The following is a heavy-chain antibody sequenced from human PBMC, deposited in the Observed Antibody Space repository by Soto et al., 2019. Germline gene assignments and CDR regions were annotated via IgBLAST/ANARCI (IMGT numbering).Heavy chain of an antibody. Sequence: QVQLVQSGAEVKKPGASVKVSCKASGYTFTTYGITWVRQAPGQGLEWMGWISAYNGNTNYAQKLQGRVTMTTDTSTSTGYMELRSLRSDDTAVYYCARDRIVVVVAAPDAFDIWGQGTMVTVSS. CDR3: ARDRIVVVVAAPDAFDI. V-gene: IGHV1-18*01. D-gene: IGHD2-15*01. CDR2: ISAYNGNT. CDR1: GYTFTTYG. J-gene: IGHJ3*02.